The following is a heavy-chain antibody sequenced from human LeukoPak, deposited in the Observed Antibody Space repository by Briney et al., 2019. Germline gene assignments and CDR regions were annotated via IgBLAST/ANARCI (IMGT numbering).Heavy chain of an antibody. Sequence: GGSLRLSCAASGFTFSSYEMNWVRQAPGKGLEWVSYISSSGSTMYYADSVKGRFTISRDNSKNTLYLQMNSLRAEDTAVYYCAKDPEMATITGDYWGQGTLVAVSS. CDR2: ISSSGSTM. V-gene: IGHV3-48*03. CDR3: AKDPEMATITGDY. D-gene: IGHD5-24*01. J-gene: IGHJ4*02. CDR1: GFTFSSYE.